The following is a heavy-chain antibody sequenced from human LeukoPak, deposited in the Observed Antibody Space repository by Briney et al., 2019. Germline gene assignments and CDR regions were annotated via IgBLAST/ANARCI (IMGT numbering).Heavy chain of an antibody. V-gene: IGHV3-74*01. D-gene: IGHD2-21*01. CDR1: GFTFSSYW. CDR3: ATDMVIDGYFDY. Sequence: GGSLRLSCAASGFTFSSYWMHWVRQAPGKGLVWVSRINSDGSSTSYADSVKGRFTISRDNSKNTLYVQMNSLRAEDTAVYYCATDMVIDGYFDYWGQGALVTVSS. J-gene: IGHJ4*02. CDR2: INSDGSST.